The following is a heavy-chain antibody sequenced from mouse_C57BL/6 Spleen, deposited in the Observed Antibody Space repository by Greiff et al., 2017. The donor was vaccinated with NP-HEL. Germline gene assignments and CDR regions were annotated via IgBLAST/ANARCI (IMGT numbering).Heavy chain of an antibody. V-gene: IGHV2-2*01. D-gene: IGHD2-4*01. CDR2: IWSGGST. CDR1: GFSLTSYG. CDR3: ASLYYDYVPFAY. Sequence: QVQLQQSGPGLVQPSQSLSITCTVSGFSLTSYGVHWVRQSPGKGLEWLGVIWSGGSTDYNAAFISRLSISKDNSKSQVFFKMNSLQADDTAIYYCASLYYDYVPFAYWGQGTLVTVSA. J-gene: IGHJ3*01.